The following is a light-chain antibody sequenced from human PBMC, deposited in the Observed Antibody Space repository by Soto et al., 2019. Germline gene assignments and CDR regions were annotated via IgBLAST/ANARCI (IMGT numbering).Light chain of an antibody. CDR1: SSNIGEGYP. CDR3: QSYDSSLSRRWV. V-gene: IGLV1-40*01. J-gene: IGLJ3*02. CDR2: G. Sequence: QSVLTQPPSVSGAPGQRVTIFCTGSSSNIGEGYPVHWYQQLPGTAPKLLVAGNRPSGVPDRFSVSKSGASASLAITGLQAEDEADYYCQSYDSSLSRRWVFGGGTKLTVL.